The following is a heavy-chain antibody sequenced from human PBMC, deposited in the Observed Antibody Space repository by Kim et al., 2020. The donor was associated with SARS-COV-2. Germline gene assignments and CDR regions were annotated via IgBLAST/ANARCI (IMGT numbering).Heavy chain of an antibody. V-gene: IGHV4-34*01. Sequence: SETLSLTCAVYGGSFSGYYWSWIRQPPGKGLEWIGEINHSGSTNYNPSLKSRVTISVDTSKNQFSLKLSSVTAADTAVYYCARMLRGNVYDSSGSSSAYFDYWGQGTLVTVSS. J-gene: IGHJ4*02. D-gene: IGHD3-22*01. CDR2: INHSGST. CDR3: ARMLRGNVYDSSGSSSAYFDY. CDR1: GGSFSGYY.